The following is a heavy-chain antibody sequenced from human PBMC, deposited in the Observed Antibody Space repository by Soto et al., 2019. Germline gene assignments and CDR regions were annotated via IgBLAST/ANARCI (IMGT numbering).Heavy chain of an antibody. CDR1: GFTFSTYA. J-gene: IGHJ4*02. CDR2: ISGSGGST. V-gene: IGHV3-23*01. CDR3: AKNWDTTSSSSSH. D-gene: IGHD6-6*01. Sequence: EVQLLESGGGLVQPGGSLRLSCAASGFTFSTYAMSWVRQAPGKGLEWVSAISGSGGSTYYADSVKGRSTISRDKSKKTLYLQMNSLRAEDTAVYYCAKNWDTTSSSSSHWGQGTLVTVSS.